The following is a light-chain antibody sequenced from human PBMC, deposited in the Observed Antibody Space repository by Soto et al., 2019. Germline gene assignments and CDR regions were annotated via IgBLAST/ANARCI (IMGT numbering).Light chain of an antibody. Sequence: EIVLTQSPGTLSLSPWERATLSFRASQSVTNSLAWYQQKPGQAPRLLVYDASNRATGIPTRFSGSGSGTDFTLTISNLEPEDFAVYYCQQHISWPLTFGGGTKV. CDR3: QQHISWPLT. CDR2: DAS. CDR1: QSVTNS. J-gene: IGKJ4*01. V-gene: IGKV3-11*01.